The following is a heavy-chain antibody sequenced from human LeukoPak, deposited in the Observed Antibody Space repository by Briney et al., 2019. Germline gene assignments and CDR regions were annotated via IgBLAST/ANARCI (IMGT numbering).Heavy chain of an antibody. J-gene: IGHJ4*02. D-gene: IGHD1-26*01. Sequence: GASVKVSCKASGYTFTGYYMHWVRQAPGQGLEWMGRINPNSGGTNYAQKFQGRVTMTRDTSISTAYMELSRLRSDDTAVYYCARGGGRWLLSATTVFDYWGQGTLVTVSS. CDR3: ARGGGRWLLSATTVFDY. CDR2: INPNSGGT. CDR1: GYTFTGYY. V-gene: IGHV1-2*06.